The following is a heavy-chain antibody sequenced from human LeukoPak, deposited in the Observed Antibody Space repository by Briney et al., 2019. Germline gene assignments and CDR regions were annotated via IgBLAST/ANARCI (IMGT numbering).Heavy chain of an antibody. D-gene: IGHD6-13*01. V-gene: IGHV3-7*04. CDR1: GFTFDDYG. J-gene: IGHJ4*02. CDR3: ARGTIAAAGYYYFDY. CDR2: IKQDGSEK. Sequence: GGSLRLSCAASGFTFDDYGMSWVRQAPGKGLEWVANIKQDGSEKYYVDSVKGRFTISRDNAKNSLYLQMNSLRAEDTAVYYCARGTIAAAGYYYFDYWGQGTQVTVSS.